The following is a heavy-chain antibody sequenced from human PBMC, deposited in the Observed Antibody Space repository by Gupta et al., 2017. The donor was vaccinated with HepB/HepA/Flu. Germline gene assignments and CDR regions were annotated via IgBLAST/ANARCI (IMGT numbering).Heavy chain of an antibody. CDR2: ISGYNGHT. Sequence: QVQVVQSGAEVRKPGASVTVSCKASGYTFTNYGITWVRQAPGQGLEWMGWISGYNGHTKYAQTLQGRVTMTTDTSTSTAYMELRSLRFDDTAVYYCARVVGYCTATSCYVDYWGQGTLVSISS. CDR1: GYTFTNYG. D-gene: IGHD2-2*01. V-gene: IGHV1-18*01. CDR3: ARVVGYCTATSCYVDY. J-gene: IGHJ4*02.